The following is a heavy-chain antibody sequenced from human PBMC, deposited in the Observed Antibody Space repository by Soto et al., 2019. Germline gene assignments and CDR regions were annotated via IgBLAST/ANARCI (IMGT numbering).Heavy chain of an antibody. V-gene: IGHV3-9*01. Sequence: EVQLVESGGGLVQPGRSLRLSCAASGFTFDDYAMHWVRQAPGKGLEWVSGISWNSGSIGYADSVKGRCTISRDNAKNSLYLQMNSLRAEDTALYYCAKDSSSWDDAFDIWGQGTMVTVSS. J-gene: IGHJ3*02. CDR2: ISWNSGSI. D-gene: IGHD6-13*01. CDR3: AKDSSSWDDAFDI. CDR1: GFTFDDYA.